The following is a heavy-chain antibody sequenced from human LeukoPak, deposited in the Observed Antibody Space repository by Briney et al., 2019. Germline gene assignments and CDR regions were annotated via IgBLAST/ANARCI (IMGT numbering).Heavy chain of an antibody. J-gene: IGHJ5*02. D-gene: IGHD3-10*01. CDR2: INAGNGNT. CDR1: GYTFTSYA. V-gene: IGHV1-3*01. Sequence: GASVKVSCKASGYTFTSYAMHWVRQAPGQRLEWMGWINAGNGNTKYSQKFQGRVTIARDTSASTAYMELSSLRSEDTAVYYCARARTDMVRGVKGWFDPWGQGTLVTVSS. CDR3: ARARTDMVRGVKGWFDP.